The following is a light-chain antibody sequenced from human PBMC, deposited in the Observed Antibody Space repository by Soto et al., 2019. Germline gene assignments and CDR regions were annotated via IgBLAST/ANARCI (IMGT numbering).Light chain of an antibody. CDR1: QSLTSSY. V-gene: IGKV3-20*01. CDR2: GVS. CDR3: QHYGYSLWT. J-gene: IGKJ1*01. Sequence: EIVLTQSACTLSLSPGETATLSWGASQSLTSSYLAWYQQRPGQAPSLLIYGVSSRATGIPDRFSGNGYGTDFNLTITRLETEDFAVYYCQHYGYSLWTFGQGTKVDIK.